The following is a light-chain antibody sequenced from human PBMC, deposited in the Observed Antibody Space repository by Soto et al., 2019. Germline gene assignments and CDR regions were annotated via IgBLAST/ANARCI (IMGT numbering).Light chain of an antibody. CDR2: AAS. CDR3: QQANSFPYT. V-gene: IGKV1D-12*01. J-gene: IGKJ2*01. Sequence: DIQMTQYPSSVSASVGDRVTITCRASQDISSWLAWYQQKPGKAPNLLIYAASSLQSGVPPRFSGSGSGTDFTLTISSLQPEDFATYYCQQANSFPYTFGQGPKLDI. CDR1: QDISSW.